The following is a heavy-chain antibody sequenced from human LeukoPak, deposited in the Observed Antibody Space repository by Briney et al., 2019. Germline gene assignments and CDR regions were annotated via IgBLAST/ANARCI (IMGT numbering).Heavy chain of an antibody. J-gene: IGHJ4*02. CDR3: AKVGKDNYNCYF. V-gene: IGHV3-23*01. Sequence: GGSLRLSCEASGFIFSNYAMSWVRQAPGKGLEWVSVISGSDGATYYADSVRGRCTISRDNPKNTLYLQMNSLRAEDTAVYYCAKVGKDNYNCYFWGQGTLVTVSS. CDR2: ISGSDGAT. D-gene: IGHD5-24*01. CDR1: GFIFSNYA.